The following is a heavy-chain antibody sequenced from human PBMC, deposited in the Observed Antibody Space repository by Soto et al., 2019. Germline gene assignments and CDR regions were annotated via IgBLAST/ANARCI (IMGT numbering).Heavy chain of an antibody. J-gene: IGHJ4*02. CDR3: ARHEVREMATITGAFDY. CDR2: IWYDGSNK. Sequence: SLRLSCASSGFTFSSYGMHWVRQAPGKGLKWVAVIWYDGSNKYYADSVKGRFTISRDNSKNTLFLQMDSLRAEDTAVYYCARHEVREMATITGAFDYWGQGTLVTVSS. CDR1: GFTFSSYG. D-gene: IGHD5-12*01. V-gene: IGHV3-33*01.